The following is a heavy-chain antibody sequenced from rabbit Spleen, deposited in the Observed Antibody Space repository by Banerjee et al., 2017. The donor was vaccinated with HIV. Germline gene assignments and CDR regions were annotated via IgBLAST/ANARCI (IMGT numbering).Heavy chain of an antibody. CDR1: GFSFSNKAV. Sequence: QEQLVESGGGLVQPEGSLKLSCTASGFSFSNKAVMCWVRQAPGKGLEWIACINAVTGKPVYASWAKGRFTISKTSSTTVTLQMTSLTAADTATYFCARDLVAVIGWNFNLWGPGALVTVS. D-gene: IGHD1-1*01. J-gene: IGHJ4*01. V-gene: IGHV1S45*01. CDR3: ARDLVAVIGWNFNL. CDR2: INAVTGKP.